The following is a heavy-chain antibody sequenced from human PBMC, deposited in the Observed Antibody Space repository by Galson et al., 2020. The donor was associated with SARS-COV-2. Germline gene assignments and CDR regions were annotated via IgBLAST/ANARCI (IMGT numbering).Heavy chain of an antibody. V-gene: IGHV1-2*04. Sequence: ASVKVSCKASGYTFTGYYIHWVRQAPGQGLEWMGWINPHTGGTNYAQKFQGWVTMTRDTSISTAYVELRSLKSDDTAVFYCARETEMATFNFFCYWGQGTLVTVSS. D-gene: IGHD5-12*01. CDR1: GYTFTGYY. CDR3: ARETEMATFNFFCY. J-gene: IGHJ4*02. CDR2: INPHTGGT.